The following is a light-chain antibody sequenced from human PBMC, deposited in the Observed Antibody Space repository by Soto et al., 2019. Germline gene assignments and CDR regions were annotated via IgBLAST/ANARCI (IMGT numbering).Light chain of an antibody. CDR3: CSYAGSSTLYV. Sequence: QSALTQPASVSGSPGQSITISCTGTSSDVGSYNLVSWYQQQPGKAPKLMIYEGSKRPSGVSNRFSGSKSGNTASLTISGLQAEDEADYYCCSYAGSSTLYVFGPGTKVTVL. CDR1: SSDVGSYNL. V-gene: IGLV2-23*01. CDR2: EGS. J-gene: IGLJ1*01.